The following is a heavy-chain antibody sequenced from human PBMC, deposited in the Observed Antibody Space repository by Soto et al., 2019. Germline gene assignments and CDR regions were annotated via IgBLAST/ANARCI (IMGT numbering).Heavy chain of an antibody. Sequence: SETLSLTCAVYGGSFSGYYWSWIRQPPGKGLEWIGEINHSGSTNYNPSLKSRVTISVDTSKNQFSLKLSSVTAADTAVYYCARAIYHPFFAARSGMDVWGQGTTVTVSS. D-gene: IGHD6-6*01. CDR1: GGSFSGYY. J-gene: IGHJ6*02. V-gene: IGHV4-34*01. CDR3: ARAIYHPFFAARSGMDV. CDR2: INHSGST.